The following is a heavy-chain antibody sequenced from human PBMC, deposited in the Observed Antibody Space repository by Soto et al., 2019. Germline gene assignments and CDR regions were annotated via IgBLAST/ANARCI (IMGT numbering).Heavy chain of an antibody. CDR3: ARDPDEITGPGFDY. J-gene: IGHJ4*02. V-gene: IGHV3-11*01. Sequence: QVQLVESGGGLVKPGGSLRLSCEASGFTFSDNYMNWIRQAPGKGLEWVSYISKSGTTTYYADSVKGRFTISRDNAKNSLYLQMNNLRADDTAVYYCARDPDEITGPGFDYWGQGTLVTVSS. D-gene: IGHD3-16*01. CDR2: ISKSGTTT. CDR1: GFTFSDNY.